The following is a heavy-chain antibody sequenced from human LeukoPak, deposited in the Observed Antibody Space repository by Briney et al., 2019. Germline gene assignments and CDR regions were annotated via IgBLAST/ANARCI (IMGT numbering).Heavy chain of an antibody. D-gene: IGHD3-10*01. V-gene: IGHV3-30*18. CDR3: AKGVYYYGSGSDY. J-gene: IGHJ4*02. CDR1: GFTFSSYG. Sequence: PGGSLRLSCAASGFTFSSYGMHWVRQAPGKGLEWVAVISYDGSNKYYADSVKGRFTISRDNSKNTLYLQMNSLRAEDTAVYYCAKGVYYYGSGSDYWGQGTLVTVSS. CDR2: ISYDGSNK.